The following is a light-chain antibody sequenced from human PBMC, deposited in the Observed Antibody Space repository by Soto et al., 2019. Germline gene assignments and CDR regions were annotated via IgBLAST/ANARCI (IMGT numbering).Light chain of an antibody. CDR3: QQYGTAPWT. V-gene: IGKV3-20*01. CDR2: GAS. Sequence: EVVLTQSPGTLSLSPGERATLSCRASQSVSSNYLAWYQQKPGQAPRLLIYGASSRATGFPDRFSGSWSGTDFTLTISRLQPEDFAVYYCQQYGTAPWTFGRGTKVEIK. J-gene: IGKJ1*01. CDR1: QSVSSNY.